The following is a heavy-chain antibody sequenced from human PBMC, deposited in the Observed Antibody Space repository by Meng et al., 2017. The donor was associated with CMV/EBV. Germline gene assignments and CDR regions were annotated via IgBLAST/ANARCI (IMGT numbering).Heavy chain of an antibody. D-gene: IGHD4-11*01. CDR3: ARDQTVTIGNYYYGMDV. CDR2: ISSSSSYI. CDR1: GFTFSSNS. J-gene: IGHJ6*02. V-gene: IGHV3-21*01. Sequence: GGSLRLSCAASGFTFSSNSMNWVRQAPGKGLEWVSSISSSSSYIYYADSVKGRFTISRDNAKNSLYLQMNSLRAEDTAVYYCARDQTVTIGNYYYGMDVWGQGTTVTVSS.